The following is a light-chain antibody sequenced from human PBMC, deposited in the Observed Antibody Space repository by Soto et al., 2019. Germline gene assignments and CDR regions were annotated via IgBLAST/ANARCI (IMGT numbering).Light chain of an antibody. J-gene: IGKJ4*01. CDR3: QQLYSHPLP. CDR1: QGITSY. CDR2: SAS. V-gene: IGKV1-9*01. Sequence: IQLTQKKSSLSASVGDRVTITCRASQGITSYLAWYQQRPGKAPRLLIYSASTLQSGVPSRFSGSGYGTDFSLTISNLQPEDFATYYCQQLYSHPLPFGGVGNVDIK.